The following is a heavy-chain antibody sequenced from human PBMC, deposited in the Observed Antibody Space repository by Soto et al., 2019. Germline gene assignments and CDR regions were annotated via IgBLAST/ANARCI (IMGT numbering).Heavy chain of an antibody. CDR2: IYPGDSDT. Sequence: GESLKISCKGSGYSFTSYWIGWVRQMPGKGLEWMGIIYPGDSDTRYSPSFQGQVTISADKSISTAYLQWSSLKASDTAMYYCASSPGTLLPYCSGGSCYSIGAFDIWGQGTMVTVSS. J-gene: IGHJ3*02. CDR3: ASSPGTLLPYCSGGSCYSIGAFDI. CDR1: GYSFTSYW. D-gene: IGHD2-15*01. V-gene: IGHV5-51*01.